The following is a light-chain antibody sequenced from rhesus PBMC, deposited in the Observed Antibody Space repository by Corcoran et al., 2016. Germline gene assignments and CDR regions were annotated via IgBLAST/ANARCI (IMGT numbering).Light chain of an antibody. CDR2: EVS. CDR1: SSDIGGSNY. Sequence: QAALTQPRSMSGSTGQSVTIFCTGTSSDIGGSNYVSWYQQHPVTAPKLLISEVSKRPSGVSDRFSGSKSGNTASLTISGLQAEDEADYYCSSYAGNNIYVFGGGTRLTVL. J-gene: IGLJ1*01. V-gene: IGLV2-32*02. CDR3: SSYAGNNIYV.